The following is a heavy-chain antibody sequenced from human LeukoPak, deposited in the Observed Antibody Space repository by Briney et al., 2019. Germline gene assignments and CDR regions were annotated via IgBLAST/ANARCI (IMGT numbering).Heavy chain of an antibody. CDR3: ASGRGVAARPGVVTSWFDP. CDR2: INTNTGNP. D-gene: IGHD6-6*01. Sequence: ASVKVSCKASGYTFTSYAMNWVRQAPGQGLEWMGWINTNTGNPTYAQGFTGRFVFSLDTSVSTAYLQISSLKAEDTAVYYCASGRGVAARPGVVTSWFDPWGQGTLVTVSS. CDR1: GYTFTSYA. V-gene: IGHV7-4-1*02. J-gene: IGHJ5*02.